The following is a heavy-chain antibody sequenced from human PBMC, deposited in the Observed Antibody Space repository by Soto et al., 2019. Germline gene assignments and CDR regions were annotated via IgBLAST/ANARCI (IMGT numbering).Heavy chain of an antibody. J-gene: IGHJ5*02. D-gene: IGHD2-15*01. Sequence: SETLSLTCAVSGYSISSGYYWGWIRQPPGKGLEWIGSIYHSGSTYYNPSLKSRVTISVDTSKNQFSLKLSSVTAADAAVYYCARDRPDIAVVVAATQGSRCFDPWGQGTLVTVSS. V-gene: IGHV4-38-2*02. CDR2: IYHSGST. CDR1: GYSISSGYY. CDR3: ARDRPDIAVVVAATQGSRCFDP.